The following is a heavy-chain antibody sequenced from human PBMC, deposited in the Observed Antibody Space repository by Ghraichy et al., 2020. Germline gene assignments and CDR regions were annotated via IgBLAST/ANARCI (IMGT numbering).Heavy chain of an antibody. CDR2: IYSGGST. D-gene: IGHD6-13*01. CDR1: GFTVSSNY. J-gene: IGHJ4*02. Sequence: GGSLRLSCAASGFTVSSNYMSWVRQAPGKGLEWVSVIYSGGSTYYADSAKGRFTISRHNSKNTLYLQMNSLRAEDTTVYYCARVRAGIAVAGTKKYYFDYWGQGTLVTVSS. CDR3: ARVRAGIAVAGTKKYYFDY. V-gene: IGHV3-53*04.